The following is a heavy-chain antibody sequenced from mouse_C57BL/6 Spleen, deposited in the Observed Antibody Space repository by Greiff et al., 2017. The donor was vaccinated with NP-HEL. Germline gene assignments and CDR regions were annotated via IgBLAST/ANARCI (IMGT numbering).Heavy chain of an antibody. Sequence: EVKLVESGGGLVQPKGSLKLSCAASGFSFNTYAMNWVRQAPGKGLEWVARIRSKSNNYATYYADSVKDRFTISRDDSESMLYLQMNNLKTEDTAMYYCVYYDYDEDAMDYWGQGTSVTVSS. CDR1: GFSFNTYA. D-gene: IGHD2-4*01. CDR3: VYYDYDEDAMDY. V-gene: IGHV10-1*01. J-gene: IGHJ4*01. CDR2: IRSKSNNYAT.